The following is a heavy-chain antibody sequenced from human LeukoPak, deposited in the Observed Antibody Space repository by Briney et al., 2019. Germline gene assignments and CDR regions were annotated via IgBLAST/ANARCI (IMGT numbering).Heavy chain of an antibody. D-gene: IGHD6-19*01. CDR1: GGSIGSRNSY. J-gene: IGHJ4*02. CDR2: MYYSGST. CDR3: ARDVGSGWIDY. V-gene: IGHV4-39*02. Sequence: SETLSLTCTVSGGSIGSRNSYWGWIRQPPGKGLEWIGNMYYSGSTYYNPSLKSRVTISVDTSKNQFSLKLSSVTAADTAVYYCARDVGSGWIDYWGQGTLVTVSS.